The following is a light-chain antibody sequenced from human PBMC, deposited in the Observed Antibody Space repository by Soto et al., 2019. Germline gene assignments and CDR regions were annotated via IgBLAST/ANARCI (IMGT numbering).Light chain of an antibody. CDR3: VAWDDSLTGFV. V-gene: IGLV1-44*01. CDR1: SSNIGSNS. J-gene: IGLJ1*01. CDR2: ANT. Sequence: QPVLTQPPSASGTPGQRVTISCSGSSSNIGSNSVSWYQNLPGAAPRLLICANTQRPSGVPDRFSGSKSGTSASLAISGLQSEDEAAYYCVAWDDSLTGFVFGTGTKVTVL.